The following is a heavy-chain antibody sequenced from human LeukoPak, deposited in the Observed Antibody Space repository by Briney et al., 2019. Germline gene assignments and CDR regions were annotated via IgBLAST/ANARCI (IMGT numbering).Heavy chain of an antibody. J-gene: IGHJ6*03. V-gene: IGHV1-2*02. D-gene: IGHD2-2*01. CDR2: INPNSGGT. Sequence: ASVKVSCKASGYTFTGYYMHWVRQAPGQGLEWMGWINPNSGGTNYAQKFQGRVTMTRDTSTSTAYMELSRLRSDDTAVYYCARLPAATLYYYYYMDVWGKGTTVTVSS. CDR3: ARLPAATLYYYYYMDV. CDR1: GYTFTGYY.